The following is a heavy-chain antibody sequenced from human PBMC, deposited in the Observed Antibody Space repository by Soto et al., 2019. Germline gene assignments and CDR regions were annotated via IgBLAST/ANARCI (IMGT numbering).Heavy chain of an antibody. CDR3: AESAGGNYCRY. CDR1: GFTFSSYG. CDR2: ISYDGSNK. V-gene: IGHV3-30*18. Sequence: QVQLVESGGGVVQPGRSLRLSCAASGFTFSSYGMHWVRQAPGKGLEWVAVISYDGSNKYYADSVKGRFTISRDNSKNTLYLQMNSLRAEDTAVYYCAESAGGNYCRYWGQGTLVTVSS. J-gene: IGHJ4*02. D-gene: IGHD1-26*01.